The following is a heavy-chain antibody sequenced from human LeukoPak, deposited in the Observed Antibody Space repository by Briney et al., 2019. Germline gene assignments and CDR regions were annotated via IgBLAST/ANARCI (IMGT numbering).Heavy chain of an antibody. CDR2: INPNSGGT. CDR1: GYTFTGYY. CDR3: ARGSEYSSPLVGY. D-gene: IGHD6-6*01. Sequence: ASVKVSCKASGYTFTGYYMHWVRQAPGQGLEWMGWINPNSGGTNYAQKLQGRVTMTRDTSISTAYMELSRLRSDDTAVYYCARGSEYSSPLVGYWGQGTLVTVSS. J-gene: IGHJ4*02. V-gene: IGHV1-2*02.